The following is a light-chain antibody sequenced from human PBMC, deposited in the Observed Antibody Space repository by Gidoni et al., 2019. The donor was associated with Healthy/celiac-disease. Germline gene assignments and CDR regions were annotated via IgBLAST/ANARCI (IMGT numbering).Light chain of an antibody. CDR1: QSISSW. CDR3: QQYNSYFYT. V-gene: IGKV1-5*01. Sequence: NQTTQSPSTLSASVGDRVTITCRASQSISSWLAWCQQKPGKAPKPLIYDTSSLENGVPSRFSGGGAGTEFTLTISSLQPDDFSTYYCQQYNSYFYTFGQGTKLEIK. CDR2: DTS. J-gene: IGKJ2*01.